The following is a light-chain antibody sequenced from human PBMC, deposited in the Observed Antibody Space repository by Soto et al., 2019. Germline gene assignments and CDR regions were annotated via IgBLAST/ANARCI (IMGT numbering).Light chain of an antibody. CDR1: QSVSSNY. CDR3: QQQGGASPT. V-gene: IGKV3-20*01. J-gene: IGKJ1*01. CDR2: GAS. Sequence: EIVLTQSPGTLSLSPGERATLSCSASQSVSSNYLAWYQRKPGQAPRLLIYGASSRATDIPNRFSGSGSGTDFTLTITRLEPEDIAVYFCQQQGGASPTLGQWTK.